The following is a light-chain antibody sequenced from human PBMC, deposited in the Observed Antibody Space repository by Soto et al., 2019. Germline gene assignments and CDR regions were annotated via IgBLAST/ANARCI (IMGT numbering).Light chain of an antibody. CDR3: QQRSNWPRT. CDR2: DAS. V-gene: IGKV3-11*01. J-gene: IGKJ3*01. CDR1: QSVSSY. Sequence: EIVLTQSPATLSLSPGERATLSCRASQSVSSYLAWYQQKPGQAPRLLIYDASNRATGIPARFSGSGSGTDFTLTISSLEPEDFAVYYCQQRSNWPRTFALGTKLDIK.